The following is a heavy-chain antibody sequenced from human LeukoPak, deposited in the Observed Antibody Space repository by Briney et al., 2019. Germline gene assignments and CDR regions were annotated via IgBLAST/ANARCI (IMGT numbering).Heavy chain of an antibody. CDR2: ITGGHYAT. J-gene: IGHJ5*02. CDR3: TKDPNGDYIGALDL. CDR1: GFSFSSFA. V-gene: IGHV3-23*01. Sequence: PGGSLRLSCAASGFSFSSFAMTWVRQAPGKGLEWVSSITGGHYATYNTDSVKGRFTISRDNAKNTLYLQMNSLRADDTAIYYCTKDPNGDYIGALDLWGQGTLVTVSS. D-gene: IGHD4-17*01.